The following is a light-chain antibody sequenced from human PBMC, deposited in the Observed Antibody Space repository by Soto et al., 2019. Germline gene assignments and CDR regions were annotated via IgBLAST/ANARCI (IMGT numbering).Light chain of an antibody. CDR1: NSDFV. CDR3: GSYTSSSRV. J-gene: IGLJ3*02. V-gene: IGLV2-14*01. Sequence: QSVLTQPASVSGSPGQSITISCTGTNSDFVSWYQQYPGKAPKLIIYEVTNRPSGVSDRFSGSKSGNTASLTISGLQAEDEADFYCGSYTSSSRVFGGGTKVTVL. CDR2: EVT.